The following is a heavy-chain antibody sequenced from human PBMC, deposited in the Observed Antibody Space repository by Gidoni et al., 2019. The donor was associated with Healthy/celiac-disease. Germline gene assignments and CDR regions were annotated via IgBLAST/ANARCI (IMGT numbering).Heavy chain of an antibody. Sequence: QVQLQESGPGLVKPSETLSLTCTVSGGSISSYYWSWIRQPPGKGLEWIGYIYYSGSTNYNPSLKSRVTISVDTSKNQFSLKLSSVTAADTAVYYCARPQEMATDAFDIWGQGTMVTVSS. J-gene: IGHJ3*02. CDR3: ARPQEMATDAFDI. CDR1: GGSISSYY. V-gene: IGHV4-59*08. D-gene: IGHD5-12*01. CDR2: IYYSGST.